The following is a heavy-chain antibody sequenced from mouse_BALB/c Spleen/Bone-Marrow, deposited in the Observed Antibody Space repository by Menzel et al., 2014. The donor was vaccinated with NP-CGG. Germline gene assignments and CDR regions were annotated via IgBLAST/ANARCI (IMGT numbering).Heavy chain of an antibody. J-gene: IGHJ3*01. CDR3: ARLGYYGSFAY. D-gene: IGHD1-2*01. V-gene: IGHV4-1*02. CDR1: GFDFSRYW. CDR2: INPDSNTI. Sequence: EVQLQESGGGLVQPGGSLKLSCAASGFDFSRYWMSWVRQAPGKGLEWIGEINPDSNTISYTPSLKDKFIISRDNAKNTLYLQMSKVRSEDTALYYCARLGYYGSFAYWGQGTLVTVSA.